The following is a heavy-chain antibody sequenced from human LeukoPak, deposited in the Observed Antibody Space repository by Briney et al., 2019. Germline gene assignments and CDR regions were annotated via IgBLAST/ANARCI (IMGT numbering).Heavy chain of an antibody. D-gene: IGHD3-10*01. CDR2: IKSKTDGGTT. V-gene: IGHV3-15*01. CDR1: GFTFSNAW. J-gene: IGHJ4*02. CDR3: TTDHPLLWFGELPRGFDY. Sequence: GGSLSLYCAASGFTFSNAWMSWVRQAPGKGLEWVGRIKSKTDGGTTDYAAPVKGRFTISRDDSKNTLYLQMNSLKTEDTAVYYCTTDHPLLWFGELPRGFDYWGQGTLVTVSS.